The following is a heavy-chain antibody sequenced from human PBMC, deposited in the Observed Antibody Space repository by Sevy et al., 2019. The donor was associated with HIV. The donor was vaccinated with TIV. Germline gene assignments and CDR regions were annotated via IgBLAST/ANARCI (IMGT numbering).Heavy chain of an antibody. D-gene: IGHD6-13*01. CDR2: ISYDGSDK. CDR3: ARVRTDYSSSWHVWDY. V-gene: IGHV3-30-3*01. Sequence: GGSLRLSCAASRFTFSNYAMHWVRQTPGKGLEWVAVISYDGSDKYYAESVKGRFTISRDNSNNTVYLQMNSLRLEDTAVYLSARVRTDYSSSWHVWDYWGHGTLVTVSS. CDR1: RFTFSNYA. J-gene: IGHJ4*01.